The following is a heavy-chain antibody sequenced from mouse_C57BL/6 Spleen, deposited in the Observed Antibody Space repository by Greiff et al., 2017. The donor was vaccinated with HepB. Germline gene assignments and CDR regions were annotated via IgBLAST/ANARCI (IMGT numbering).Heavy chain of an antibody. J-gene: IGHJ2*01. CDR2: IDPETGGT. D-gene: IGHD1-1*01. CDR1: GYTFTDYE. Sequence: VQLQQSGAELVRPGASVTLSCKASGYTFTDYEMHWVKQTPVHGLEWIGAIDPETGGTAYNQKFKGKAILTADKSSSTAYMELRSLTSDDSSVYYCTRSPFITTVVGDYWGQGTTLTVSS. V-gene: IGHV1-15*01. CDR3: TRSPFITTVVGDY.